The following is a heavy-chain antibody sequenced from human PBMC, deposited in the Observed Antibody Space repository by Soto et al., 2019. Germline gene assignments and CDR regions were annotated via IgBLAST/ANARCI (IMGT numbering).Heavy chain of an antibody. CDR1: GFTFSSYS. D-gene: IGHD3-3*01. CDR2: ISSSSSYI. Sequence: GGSLRLSCAASGFTFSSYSMNWVRQAPGKGLEWVSSISSSSSYIYYADAVKGRFPISRDNAKNSLYLQMNSLRAEDTAVYYCARADDFWSGYTLDVWGKGTTVTVSS. J-gene: IGHJ6*04. CDR3: ARADDFWSGYTLDV. V-gene: IGHV3-21*01.